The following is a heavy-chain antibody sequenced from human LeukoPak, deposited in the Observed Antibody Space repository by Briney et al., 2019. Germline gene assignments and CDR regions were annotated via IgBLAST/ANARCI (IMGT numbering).Heavy chain of an antibody. CDR1: GGSISSSSYY. D-gene: IGHD3-10*01. V-gene: IGHV4-39*01. CDR3: ARHGIYYCLASAYGLPDWFDP. Sequence: SETLSLTCTVSGGSISSSSYYWGWIRPPPGKGLEWIGSIYYSGSTYYNPSLKSRVTISIDTSKNKFYLTPRSVTAADTLVYYCARHGIYYCLASAYGLPDWFDPWGQGTQVTVSS. J-gene: IGHJ5*02. CDR2: IYYSGST.